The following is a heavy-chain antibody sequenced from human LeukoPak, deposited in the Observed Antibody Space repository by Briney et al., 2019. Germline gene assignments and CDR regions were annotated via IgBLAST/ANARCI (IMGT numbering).Heavy chain of an antibody. CDR1: GGSISSGGYY. V-gene: IGHV4-31*03. CDR2: IYYRGST. J-gene: IGHJ5*02. Sequence: SETLSLTCTVSGGSISSGGYYWSWIRQHPGKGLEWIGYIYYRGSTYYNPSLKSRVTISVDTSKNQFSLKLSSVTAADTAVYYCARSPYCGGDCYSGWFDPWGQGTLVTVSS. CDR3: ARSPYCGGDCYSGWFDP. D-gene: IGHD2-21*02.